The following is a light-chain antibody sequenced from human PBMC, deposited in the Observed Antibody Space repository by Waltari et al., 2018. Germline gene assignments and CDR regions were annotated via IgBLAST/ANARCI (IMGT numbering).Light chain of an antibody. CDR1: QSVRSN. V-gene: IGKV3-15*01. J-gene: IGKJ2*03. Sequence: EIVMTQSPATLSVSPGERVTLSCRASQSVRSNLAWYQQKPGQVPRLLIYEGSTRATGIPARFSGSGSGTDFTLTISSLQSEDFAIYYCHQSDDWPPYSFGQGTKLEIK. CDR3: HQSDDWPPYS. CDR2: EGS.